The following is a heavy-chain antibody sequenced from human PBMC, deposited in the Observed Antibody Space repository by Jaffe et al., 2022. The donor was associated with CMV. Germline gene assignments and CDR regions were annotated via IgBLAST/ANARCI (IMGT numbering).Heavy chain of an antibody. Sequence: EVQLVESGGGLVQPGGSLKLSCAASGFTFSGSAMHWVRQASGKGLEWVGRIRSKANSYATAYAASVKGRFTISRDDSKNTAYLQMNSLKTEDTAVYYCTRAAAQQNCGGDCTVNWFDPWGQGTLVTVSS. V-gene: IGHV3-73*02. CDR3: TRAAAQQNCGGDCTVNWFDP. CDR1: GFTFSGSA. CDR2: IRSKANSYAT. J-gene: IGHJ5*02. D-gene: IGHD2-21*02.